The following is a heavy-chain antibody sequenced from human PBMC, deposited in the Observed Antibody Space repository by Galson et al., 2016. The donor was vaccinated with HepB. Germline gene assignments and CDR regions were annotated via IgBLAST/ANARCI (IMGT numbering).Heavy chain of an antibody. D-gene: IGHD3-9*01. Sequence: SLRLSCAASGFTFSSYGMNWVRQAPGKGLEWVAVISYDGSKKYYADSAKGRFTISRDKSKNTLYLQMNSLRAEDTAVYYGAKNDILTGYSAFDYWGQGTLVTVSS. CDR2: ISYDGSKK. CDR1: GFTFSSYG. CDR3: AKNDILTGYSAFDY. V-gene: IGHV3-30*18. J-gene: IGHJ4*02.